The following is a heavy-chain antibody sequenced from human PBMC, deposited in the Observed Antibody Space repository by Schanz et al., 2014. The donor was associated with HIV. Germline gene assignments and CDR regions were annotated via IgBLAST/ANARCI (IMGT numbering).Heavy chain of an antibody. CDR2: IWYDGSNK. CDR3: AKEWYYGSGSMDYGLDV. D-gene: IGHD3-10*01. J-gene: IGHJ6*02. V-gene: IGHV3-30*04. Sequence: QVQLVESGGGVVQPGRSLRLSCAASGFSFSRNAMHWVRQAPGKGLEWVAVIWYDGSNKYYGDSVKGRFTLSRDNSENTVYLQMNSLRAEDTAVYYCAKEWYYGSGSMDYGLDVWGQGTTVTVSS. CDR1: GFSFSRNA.